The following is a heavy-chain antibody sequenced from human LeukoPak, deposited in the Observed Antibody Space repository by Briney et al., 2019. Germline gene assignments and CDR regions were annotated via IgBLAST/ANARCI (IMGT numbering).Heavy chain of an antibody. Sequence: PSETLSLTCNVSGASMNDYYWSWLRQSPGTGLELIGYLYHSGYTNYNPSLKSRVSTSVETSKNQFSLKMTSMTAADTAVYYCARMAATAGGPYYFDYWGQGILVTVSS. V-gene: IGHV4-59*13. CDR3: ARMAATAGGPYYFDY. D-gene: IGHD2-15*01. CDR1: GASMNDYY. J-gene: IGHJ4*02. CDR2: LYHSGYT.